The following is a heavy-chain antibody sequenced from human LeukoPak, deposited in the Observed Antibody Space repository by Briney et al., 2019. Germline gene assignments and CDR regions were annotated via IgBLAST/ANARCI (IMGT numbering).Heavy chain of an antibody. CDR2: IIPIFGTA. V-gene: IGHV1-69*13. CDR3: ATENVEMATITQIY. J-gene: IGHJ4*02. Sequence: SVKVSCKASGGTFSSYAISWVRQAPGQGLEWMGGIIPIFGTANYAQKFQGRVTITADESTSTAYMELSSLRSEDTAVYYCATENVEMATITQIYWGQGTLVTVSS. CDR1: GGTFSSYA. D-gene: IGHD5-24*01.